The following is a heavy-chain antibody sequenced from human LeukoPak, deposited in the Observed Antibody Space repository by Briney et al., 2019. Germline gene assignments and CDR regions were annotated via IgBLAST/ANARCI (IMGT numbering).Heavy chain of an antibody. CDR3: ARSGSGSYYNVYWFDP. D-gene: IGHD3-10*01. V-gene: IGHV4-38-2*02. CDR2: IYHSGST. Sequence: SSETLSLTCTVSGYSISSGYYWGWIRQPPGKGLEWIGSIYHSGSTYYNPSLKSRVTISVDTSKNQFSLKLSSVTAADTAVYYCARSGSGSYYNVYWFDPWGQGTLVTVSS. CDR1: GYSISSGYY. J-gene: IGHJ5*02.